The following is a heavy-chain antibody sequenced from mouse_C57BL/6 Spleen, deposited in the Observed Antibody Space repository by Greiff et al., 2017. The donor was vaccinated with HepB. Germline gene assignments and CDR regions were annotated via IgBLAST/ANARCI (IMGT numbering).Heavy chain of an antibody. V-gene: IGHV5-17*01. CDR1: GFTFSDYG. J-gene: IGHJ4*01. Sequence: EVQVVESGGGLVKPGGSLKLSCAASGFTFSDYGMHWVRQAPEKGLEWVAYISSGSSTIYYADTVKGRFTISRDNAKKTLFLQMTSLRSEDTAMYYCARAYYGNYDYAMDYWCQGTSVTVSS. D-gene: IGHD2-10*01. CDR3: ARAYYGNYDYAMDY. CDR2: ISSGSSTI.